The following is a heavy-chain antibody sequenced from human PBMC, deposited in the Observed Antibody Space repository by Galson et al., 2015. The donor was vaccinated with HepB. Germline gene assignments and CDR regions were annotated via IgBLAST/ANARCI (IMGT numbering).Heavy chain of an antibody. D-gene: IGHD3-22*01. CDR3: AKSPMIVVAHFDY. Sequence: SLRLSCAASGFTFSSYAMSWVRQAPGKGLEWVSAISGSGGSTYYANSVKGRFTISRDNSKNTLYLQMNSLRAEDTAVYYCAKSPMIVVAHFDYWGQGTLVTVSS. V-gene: IGHV3-23*01. J-gene: IGHJ4*02. CDR2: ISGSGGST. CDR1: GFTFSSYA.